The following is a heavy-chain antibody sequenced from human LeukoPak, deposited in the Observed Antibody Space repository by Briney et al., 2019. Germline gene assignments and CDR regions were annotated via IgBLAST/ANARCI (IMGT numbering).Heavy chain of an antibody. Sequence: PSATLSLTCTVSGASISSYYWSWIRQPPGKGLEWIGYIYYSGSTNYNPSLKSRVTISVDTSKNQFSLKLSSVTAADTALYYCAMGQLWFDYWGQGTLVTVSS. J-gene: IGHJ4*02. V-gene: IGHV4-59*08. CDR1: GASISSYY. D-gene: IGHD5-18*01. CDR3: AMGQLWFDY. CDR2: IYYSGST.